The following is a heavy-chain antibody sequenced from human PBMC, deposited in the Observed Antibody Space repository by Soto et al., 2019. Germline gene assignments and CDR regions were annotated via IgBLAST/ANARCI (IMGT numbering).Heavy chain of an antibody. CDR3: ARAHIMVVACSTFDY. CDR2: MYDGGNT. V-gene: IGHV4-38-2*01. Sequence: GRNRLRRGKRPEWIASMYDGGNTFYNPSLKSRITMSMDTSKNQSSLKLRFMTAADTALYYCARAHIMVVACSTFDYWGHG. J-gene: IGHJ4*01. D-gene: IGHD2-21*01.